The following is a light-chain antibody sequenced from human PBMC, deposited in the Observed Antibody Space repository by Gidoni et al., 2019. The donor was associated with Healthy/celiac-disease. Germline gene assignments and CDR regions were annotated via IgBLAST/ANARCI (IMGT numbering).Light chain of an antibody. Sequence: NFMLPQPHAVSESPGKTVTISCTGSSGSIASNYVQWYQPRPGSAPTTVIYEDNQRPSGVPDRFSGSIDRSSNSASLTISGLKTEDEADYYCQSYDSSNVVFGGGTKLTVL. J-gene: IGLJ2*01. CDR2: EDN. V-gene: IGLV6-57*02. CDR1: SGSIASNY. CDR3: QSYDSSNVV.